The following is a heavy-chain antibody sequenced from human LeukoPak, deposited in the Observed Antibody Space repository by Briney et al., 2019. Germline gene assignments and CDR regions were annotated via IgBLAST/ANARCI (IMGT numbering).Heavy chain of an antibody. CDR3: AKRSEAVAVAGTLDY. Sequence: SETLSLTCTISGGSVSDYYWSWIRQSPGKGLEWIGYIYHTGSTSYSPSLKSRVTISADTSQNQFSLKLSSVTAADTAVYYCAKRSEAVAVAGTLDYWGQGTLVTVSS. V-gene: IGHV4-59*02. J-gene: IGHJ4*02. CDR2: IYHTGST. CDR1: GGSVSDYY. D-gene: IGHD6-19*01.